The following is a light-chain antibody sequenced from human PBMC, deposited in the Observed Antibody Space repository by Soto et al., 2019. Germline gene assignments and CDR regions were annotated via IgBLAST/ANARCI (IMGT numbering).Light chain of an antibody. Sequence: DIQMTQSPSSLSASVGDRVTITCRASQSISSYLNWYQQKPGKAPKLLIYAASSLQSGVPSRLSGSGSGTDFTLTISSLQPEDFATYYCQQSYSTPITFGGGTKVEIK. J-gene: IGKJ4*01. V-gene: IGKV1-39*01. CDR2: AAS. CDR3: QQSYSTPIT. CDR1: QSISSY.